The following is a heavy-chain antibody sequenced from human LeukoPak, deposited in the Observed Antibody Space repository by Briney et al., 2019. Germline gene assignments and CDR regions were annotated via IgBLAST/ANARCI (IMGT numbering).Heavy chain of an antibody. Sequence: GGSLRLSCAASGFIASGDFMSWVRQAPGKGLEWVSAISGSGGSTYYADSVKGRFTISRDNSKNTLYLQMNSLRAEDTAVYYCAKDLWEGYCSSTSCYRYGDIDYWGQGTLVTVSS. CDR3: AKDLWEGYCSSTSCYRYGDIDY. V-gene: IGHV3-23*01. D-gene: IGHD2-2*01. J-gene: IGHJ4*02. CDR1: GFIASGDF. CDR2: ISGSGGST.